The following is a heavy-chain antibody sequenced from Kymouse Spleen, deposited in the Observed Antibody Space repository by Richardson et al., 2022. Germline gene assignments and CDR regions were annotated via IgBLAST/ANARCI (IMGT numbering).Heavy chain of an antibody. J-gene: IGHJ4*02. CDR1: GFTFSSYS. V-gene: IGHV3-21*03. CDR2: ISSSSSYI. Sequence: EVQLVESGGGLVKPGGSLRLSCAASGFTFSSYSMNWVRQAPGKGLEWVSSISSSSSYIYYADSVKGRFTISRDNAKNSLYLQMNSLRAEDTAVYYCARDFTGTTHYYDSSGIDYWGQGTLVTVSS. D-gene: IGHD3-22*01. CDR3: ARDFTGTTHYYDSSGIDY.